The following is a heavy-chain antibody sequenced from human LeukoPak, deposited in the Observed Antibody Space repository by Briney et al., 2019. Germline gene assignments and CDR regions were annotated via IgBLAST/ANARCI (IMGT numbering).Heavy chain of an antibody. J-gene: IGHJ3*02. CDR3: ARDVMTTVTHGAFDI. CDR2: IIPIFGTA. D-gene: IGHD4-17*01. V-gene: IGHV1-69*13. Sequence: ASVKVSCKASGGTFSSYAISWVRQAPGQGLEWMGGIIPIFGTANYAQKFQGRVTITADESTSTAYMELSSLRSEDTAVYYCARDVMTTVTHGAFDIWGQGTMVTVST. CDR1: GGTFSSYA.